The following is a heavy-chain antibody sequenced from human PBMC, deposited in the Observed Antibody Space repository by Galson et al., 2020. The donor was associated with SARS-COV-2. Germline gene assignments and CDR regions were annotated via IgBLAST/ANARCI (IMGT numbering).Heavy chain of an antibody. CDR1: GGSISSGSYY. V-gene: IGHV4-61*02. CDR3: ARGRLWSVMADY. D-gene: IGHD5-18*01. J-gene: IGHJ4*02. Sequence: SETLSLTCTVSGGSISSGSYYWSWIRQPAGKGLEWIGRIYTSGSTNYNPSLKSRVTISVDTSKNQFSLKLSSVTAADTAVYYCARGRLWSVMADYWGQGTLVTVSS. CDR2: IYTSGST.